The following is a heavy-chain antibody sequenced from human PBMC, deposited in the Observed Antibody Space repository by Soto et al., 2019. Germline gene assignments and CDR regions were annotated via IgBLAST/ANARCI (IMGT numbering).Heavy chain of an antibody. CDR3: AKRRGAGGHFDY. J-gene: IGHJ4*02. D-gene: IGHD2-15*01. CDR1: GFTFSTYG. CDR2: ISFDGNNK. Sequence: QVQLVESGGGVVQPGRSLRLSCAASGFTFSTYGMHWVRQAPGKGLEWVAVISFDGNNKNYGDSVKGRFTISRDNSKNTLYLQMNSLTAEDTAVYFCAKRRGAGGHFDYWGQGALVTVSS. V-gene: IGHV3-30*18.